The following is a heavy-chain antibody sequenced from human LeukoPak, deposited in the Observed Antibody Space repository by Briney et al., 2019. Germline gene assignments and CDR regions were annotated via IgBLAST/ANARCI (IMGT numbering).Heavy chain of an antibody. V-gene: IGHV3-23*01. D-gene: IGHD6-13*01. CDR3: ARGDAKQQLVY. CDR1: GFTFSSYG. Sequence: GGTLRLSCAASGFTFSSYGMSWVRQAPGKGLEWVSAISGSGGSTYYADSVKGRFTISRDNSKNTLYLQMNSLRAEDTAVYYCARGDAKQQLVYWGQGTLVTVSS. CDR2: ISGSGGST. J-gene: IGHJ4*02.